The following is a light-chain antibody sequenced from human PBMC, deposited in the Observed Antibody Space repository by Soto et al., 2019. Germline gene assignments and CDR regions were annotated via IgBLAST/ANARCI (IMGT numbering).Light chain of an antibody. CDR1: SSNVGNYNL. CDR3: CSYAGYSTVI. Sequence: QSVLTQPASVSGSPGQSITISCTGTSSNVGNYNLVSWYQHYPGKAPKLMIYEGKKRPSGVSYRFSGSKSGNTASLTISGLQAEDEADYYCCSYAGYSTVIFGGGTKVTVL. V-gene: IGLV2-23*01. J-gene: IGLJ2*01. CDR2: EGK.